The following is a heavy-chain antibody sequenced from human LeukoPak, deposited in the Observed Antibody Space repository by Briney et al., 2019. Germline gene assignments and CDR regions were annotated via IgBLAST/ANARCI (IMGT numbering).Heavy chain of an antibody. CDR3: ARGSSWYKDYYYGMDV. CDR1: GGSISSYY. J-gene: IGHJ6*04. V-gene: IGHV4-59*01. D-gene: IGHD6-13*01. Sequence: SETLSLTCTVSGGSISSYYWSWIRQPPGKGLEWIGYIYYSGSTNYNPSLKSRVTISADTSKNQFSLKLSSVTAADTAVYYCARGSSWYKDYYYGMDVWGKGTTVTVSS. CDR2: IYYSGST.